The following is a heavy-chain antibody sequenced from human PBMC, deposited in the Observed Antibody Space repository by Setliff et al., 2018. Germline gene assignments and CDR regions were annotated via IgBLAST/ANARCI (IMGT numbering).Heavy chain of an antibody. CDR3: ARSPAVLGIVYLDP. V-gene: IGHV1-69*05. J-gene: IGHJ5*02. CDR2: IIPMFGTP. Sequence: ASVKVSCKASGDSFNNYAISWVRQAPGQGLEWMGGIIPMFGTPAYAQKFQDRVTITTDXXTSTAYMELDSLRSEDTAVYYCARSPAVLGIVYLDPWGQGTLVTVSS. D-gene: IGHD2-15*01. CDR1: GDSFNNYA.